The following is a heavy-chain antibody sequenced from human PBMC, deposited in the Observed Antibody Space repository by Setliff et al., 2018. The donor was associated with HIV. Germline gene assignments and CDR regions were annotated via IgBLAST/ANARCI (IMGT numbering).Heavy chain of an antibody. J-gene: IGHJ5*02. CDR3: ARAPYHYDGRGNDFNWFDP. CDR2: IHPKTGGT. CDR1: GYTFTGYY. V-gene: IGHV1-2*02. D-gene: IGHD3-22*01. Sequence: SVKVSCKASGYTFTGYYIHWVRQTPGHGLEWMGWIHPKTGGTDYAQKFQGRVTMTRDTSISAAYMDLSRLTSDDTAVFYCARAPYHYDGRGNDFNWFDPWGQGTLVTVSS.